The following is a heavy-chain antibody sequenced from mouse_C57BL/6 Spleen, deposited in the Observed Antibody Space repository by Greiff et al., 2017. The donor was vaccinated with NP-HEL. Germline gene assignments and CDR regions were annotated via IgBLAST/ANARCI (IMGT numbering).Heavy chain of an antibody. V-gene: IGHV1-76*01. J-gene: IGHJ1*03. CDR1: GYTFTDYY. Sequence: QVHVKQSGAELVRPGASVKLSCKASGYTFTDYYINWVKQRPGQGLEWIARIYPGSGNTYYNEKFKGKATLTAEKSSSTAYMQLSSLTSEDSAVYFCARGGYGSSYWYFDVWGTGTTVTVSS. D-gene: IGHD1-1*01. CDR2: IYPGSGNT. CDR3: ARGGYGSSYWYFDV.